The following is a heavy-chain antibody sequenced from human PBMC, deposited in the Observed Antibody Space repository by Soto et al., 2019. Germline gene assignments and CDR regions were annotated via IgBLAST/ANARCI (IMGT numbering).Heavy chain of an antibody. CDR2: ISSSGSAI. J-gene: IGHJ5*02. D-gene: IGHD4-17*01. CDR1: GFTFSSYE. Sequence: SGGSLRLSCAASGFTFSSYEMNWVRQAPGKGLEWVSYISSSGSAIYYADSVKGRFTISRDNAKNSLYLQMNSLRAEDTAVYYCASGRDQTTVWTWGQGTPVTVSS. CDR3: ASGRDQTTVWT. V-gene: IGHV3-48*03.